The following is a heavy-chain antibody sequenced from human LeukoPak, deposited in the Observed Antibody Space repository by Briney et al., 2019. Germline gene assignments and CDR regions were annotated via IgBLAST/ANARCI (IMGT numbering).Heavy chain of an antibody. D-gene: IGHD3-10*01. CDR3: ARDQTHRGVIITYDY. Sequence: PSETLSLTCAVSGYSISSGYYWGWIRQAPGKGLEWVSVIYSGGSTYYADSVKGRFTISRDNSKNTLYLQMNSLRAEDTAVYYCARDQTHRGVIITYDYWGQGTLVTVSS. V-gene: IGHV3-53*05. J-gene: IGHJ4*02. CDR1: GYSISSGYY. CDR2: IYSGGST.